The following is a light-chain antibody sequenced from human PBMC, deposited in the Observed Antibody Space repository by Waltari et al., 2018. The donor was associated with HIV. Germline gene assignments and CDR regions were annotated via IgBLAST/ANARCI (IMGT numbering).Light chain of an antibody. V-gene: IGKV3-15*01. Sequence: VMTQSPVTLSVSPGERATLSCRASQSISNNLAWYQQKPGLAPRLLIYGASTRATGVPARFSGSGSGTEFTLTITGLQSEDFGVYYCQQFYIWPRTFGQGTKLEIK. CDR3: QQFYIWPRT. J-gene: IGKJ1*01. CDR1: QSISNN. CDR2: GAS.